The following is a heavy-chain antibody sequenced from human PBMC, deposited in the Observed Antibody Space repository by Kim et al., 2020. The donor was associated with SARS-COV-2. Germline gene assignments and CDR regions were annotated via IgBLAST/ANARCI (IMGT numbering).Heavy chain of an antibody. J-gene: IGHJ5*02. CDR3: VREPAS. CDR1: GFSFSDYY. V-gene: IGHV3-11*01. Sequence: GGSLRLSCAASGFSFSDYYMNWIRQAPGKGLEWVAYISSDGGSINYADSVNGRFTISRDNAEKSLSLQMNSLTPEDTAVYYCVREPASWGQGTLVTVSS. CDR2: ISSDGGSI.